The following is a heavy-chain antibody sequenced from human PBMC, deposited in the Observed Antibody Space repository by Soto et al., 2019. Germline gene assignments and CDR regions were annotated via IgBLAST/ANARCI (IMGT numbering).Heavy chain of an antibody. D-gene: IGHD5-12*01. CDR1: GYTFTSYY. CDR2: INPSGGST. J-gene: IGHJ4*02. V-gene: IGHV1-46*01. Sequence: SVKVSCKASGYTFTSYYMHWVRQAPGQGLEWMGIINPSGGSTSYAQKFRGRVTMTRDTSTSTVYMELSSLRSEATAMYYCARRPAYENCFDCWGQRTLVTVSS. CDR3: ARRPAYENCFDC.